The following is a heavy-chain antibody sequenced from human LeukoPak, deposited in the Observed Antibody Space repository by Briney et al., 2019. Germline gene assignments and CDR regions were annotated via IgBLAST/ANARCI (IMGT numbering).Heavy chain of an antibody. J-gene: IGHJ6*03. V-gene: IGHV1-2*02. CDR2: MNPNSGGT. Sequence: ASVKVSCKASGYNFTGYHLHWVRQAPGHGLEWMGNMNPNSGGTNSAQKFQGRVIMTRDTSISTAYMELNRLRSDDTAVYYCARAGAVHYYMDVWGKGTTVTVSS. CDR1: GYNFTGYH. CDR3: ARAGAVHYYMDV. D-gene: IGHD3-10*01.